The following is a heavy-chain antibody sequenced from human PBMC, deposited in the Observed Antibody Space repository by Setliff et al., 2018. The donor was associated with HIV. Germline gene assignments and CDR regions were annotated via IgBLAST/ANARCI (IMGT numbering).Heavy chain of an antibody. CDR3: AKRPGYGYPFHI. CDR2: IYYNGNT. Sequence: ETLSLTCTVSGGSISSTTYWWGWIRQPPGEGLEWIGTIYYNGNTFYDPSLKSRVTISIDMSKNQFSLKLTSVAAADTAVYYCAKRPGYGYPFHIWGQGTMVTVSS. J-gene: IGHJ3*02. D-gene: IGHD5-18*01. V-gene: IGHV4-39*01. CDR1: GGSISSTTYW.